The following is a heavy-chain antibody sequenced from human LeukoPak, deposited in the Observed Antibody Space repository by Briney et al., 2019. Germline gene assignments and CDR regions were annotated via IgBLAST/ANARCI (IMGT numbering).Heavy chain of an antibody. CDR1: GFALRTYG. D-gene: IGHD6-13*01. V-gene: IGHV3-30*03. CDR2: ISYDGSDK. CDR3: ARHRIAAAVAFYFDS. Sequence: PGTSLRLSCAASGFALRTYGMHWVRQAPGKGLEWVAVISYDGSDKYYADSVQGRFTISRDNSENTLNLQMNSLRTEDTAVYYCARHRIAAAVAFYFDSWGQGALVAVSS. J-gene: IGHJ4*02.